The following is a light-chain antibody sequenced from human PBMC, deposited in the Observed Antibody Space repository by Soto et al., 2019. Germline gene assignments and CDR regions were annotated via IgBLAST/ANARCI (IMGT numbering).Light chain of an antibody. CDR1: SSNIGSHT. Sequence: QSVLTQPPSASGTPGQTSAISCSGGSSNIGSHTVNWYQQLPGTAPRLLIYSNTQRPSGVPDRFSGSKSGASASLAISGLQSEYEGDYYCSACDDSLNGVVFGGGTKLTV. CDR3: SACDDSLNGVV. CDR2: SNT. J-gene: IGLJ2*01. V-gene: IGLV1-44*01.